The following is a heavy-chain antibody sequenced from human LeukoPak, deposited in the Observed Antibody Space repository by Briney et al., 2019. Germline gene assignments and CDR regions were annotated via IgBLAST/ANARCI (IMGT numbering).Heavy chain of an antibody. J-gene: IGHJ4*02. CDR1: GFTFSSYS. CDR3: AKVGYSGSYFLDY. V-gene: IGHV3-23*01. CDR2: ITGRGGST. Sequence: GGSLRLSCAASGFTFSSYSMNWVRQAPGKGLEWVSSITGRGGSTYYADSVKGRFTIPRDNSKNTLYLQMNSLRAEDTAVYYCAKVGYSGSYFLDYWGQGTLVTVSS. D-gene: IGHD1-26*01.